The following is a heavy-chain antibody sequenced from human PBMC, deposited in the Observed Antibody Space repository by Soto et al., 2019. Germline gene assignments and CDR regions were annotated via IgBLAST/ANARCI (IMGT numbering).Heavy chain of an antibody. CDR3: AKSEGAMVRGVIRPNPFDY. CDR1: GFTFDDYA. J-gene: IGHJ4*02. V-gene: IGHV3-9*01. CDR2: ISWNSGSI. Sequence: EVQLVESGGGLVQPRRSLRLSCAASGFTFDDYAMHWVRQAPGKGLEWVSGISWNSGSIGYADSVKGRFTISRDNAKNSLYLQMNSLRAEDTALYYCAKSEGAMVRGVIRPNPFDYWGQGTLVTVSS. D-gene: IGHD3-10*01.